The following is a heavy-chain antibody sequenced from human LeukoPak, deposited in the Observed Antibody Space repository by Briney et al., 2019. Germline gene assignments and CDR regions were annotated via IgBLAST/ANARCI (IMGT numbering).Heavy chain of an antibody. CDR3: ARDRGPYKQWLVRGDGYYGMDV. D-gene: IGHD6-19*01. CDR1: GGSISSYY. J-gene: IGHJ6*02. V-gene: IGHV4-59*01. CDR2: IYYSGST. Sequence: SETLSLTCTVSGGSISSYYWSWIRQPPGKGLEWIGYIYYSGSTNYNPSLKSRVTISVDTSKNQFSLKLSSVTAADTAVYYCARDRGPYKQWLVRGDGYYGMDVWGQGTTVTVSS.